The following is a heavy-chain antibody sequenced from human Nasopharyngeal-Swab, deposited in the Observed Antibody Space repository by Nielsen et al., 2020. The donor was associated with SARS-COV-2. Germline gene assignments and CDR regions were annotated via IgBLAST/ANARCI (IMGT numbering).Heavy chain of an antibody. CDR2: IANDGFNS. Sequence: GESLKISCEASGFIFSNYGMHWVRQAPGTGLEGVAVIANDGFNSYYADSVRGRFTISRDNSKNTLYLEMNSLSVDDTALYYCAKDNRGVAATSWYFDLWGRGTQVTVSS. CDR1: GFIFSNYG. J-gene: IGHJ2*01. CDR3: AKDNRGVAATSWYFDL. D-gene: IGHD1-26*01. V-gene: IGHV3-30*18.